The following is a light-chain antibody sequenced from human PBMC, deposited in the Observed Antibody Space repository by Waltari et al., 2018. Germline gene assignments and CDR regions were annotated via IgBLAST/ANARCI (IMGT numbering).Light chain of an antibody. V-gene: IGKV3-11*01. J-gene: IGKJ1*01. CDR2: DAS. CDR3: QQRTDRPPVT. Sequence: EVVLTQSPATLSLSPGERATLSCRASQSVSVYLAWYQQKPGQAPRLLIYDASDRATGVPARFSGSGSGTDSTLTISSLEPEDFAVYYCQQRTDRPPVTFGQGTRVEMK. CDR1: QSVSVY.